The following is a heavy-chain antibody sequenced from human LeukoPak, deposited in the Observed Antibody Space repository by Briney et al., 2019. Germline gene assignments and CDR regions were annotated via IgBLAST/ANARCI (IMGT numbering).Heavy chain of an antibody. D-gene: IGHD3-22*01. CDR3: ARWDLYDSGGYAHFDY. CDR2: INHSGST. V-gene: IGHV4-34*01. J-gene: IGHJ4*02. CDR1: GGSFSGYY. Sequence: SETLSLTCAVYGGSFSGYYWSWIRQPPGKGLEWIGEINHSGSTNYNPSLKSRVTISVDTSKNQFSLKLSSVTAADTAVYYCARWDLYDSGGYAHFDYWGQGTLVTVSS.